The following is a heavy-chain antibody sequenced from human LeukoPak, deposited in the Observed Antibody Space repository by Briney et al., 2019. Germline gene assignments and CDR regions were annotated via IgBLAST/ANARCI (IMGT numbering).Heavy chain of an antibody. V-gene: IGHV4-30-2*01. CDR2: IYHSGST. J-gene: IGHJ4*02. Sequence: TLSLTCAVSGGSISSGGYSWSWIRQPPGKGLEWIGYIYHSGSTYYNPSLKSRVTISVDRSKNQFSLKLSSVTAADTAVYYCARVRDILTGFTFDYWGQGTLVTVSS. CDR3: ARVRDILTGFTFDY. CDR1: GGSISSGGYS. D-gene: IGHD3-9*01.